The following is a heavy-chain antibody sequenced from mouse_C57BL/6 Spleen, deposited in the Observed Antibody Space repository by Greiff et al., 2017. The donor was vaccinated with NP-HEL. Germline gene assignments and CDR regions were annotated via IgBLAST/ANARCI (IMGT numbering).Heavy chain of an antibody. J-gene: IGHJ2*01. Sequence: EVQLQQSVAELVRPGASVKLSCTASGFNIKNTYMPWVKQRPEQGLEWIGRIDPANGNTKYAPKFQGKATITADTSSNTAYLQLSSLTSEDTAIYYCAISTVVAWDYFDYWGQGTTLTVSS. CDR3: AISTVVAWDYFDY. CDR1: GFNIKNTY. D-gene: IGHD1-1*01. V-gene: IGHV14-3*01. CDR2: IDPANGNT.